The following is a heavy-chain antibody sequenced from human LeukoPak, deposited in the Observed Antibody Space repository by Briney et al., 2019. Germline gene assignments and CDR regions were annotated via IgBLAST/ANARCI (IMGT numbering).Heavy chain of an antibody. V-gene: IGHV3-23*01. CDR3: AKVKGLWCSYGMDV. Sequence: PGASLRLCCAASGFTFSSYAMSWVRQAPGKGLEWVSAISGSGGSTYYADSVKGRFTISRGNSKNTLYLQMNSLRAEDTAVYYCAKVKGLWCSYGMDVWGQGTTVTVSS. CDR2: ISGSGGST. CDR1: GFTFSSYA. J-gene: IGHJ6*02. D-gene: IGHD4/OR15-4a*01.